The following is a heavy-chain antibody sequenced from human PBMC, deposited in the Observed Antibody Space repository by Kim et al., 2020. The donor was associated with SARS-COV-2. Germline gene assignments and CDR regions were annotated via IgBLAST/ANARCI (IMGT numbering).Heavy chain of an antibody. D-gene: IGHD2-2*01. CDR3: VTAGQVVAPARNY. CDR2: ILSTSEAS. Sequence: GGSLRLSCAASGFAFGTYAMSWVRQAPGKGLEWVSRILSTSEASYYANFVKGRFTISRDNSKNTLYLQMDSLSAEDTAVYYCVTAGQVVAPARNYGGQGT. V-gene: IGHV3-23*01. J-gene: IGHJ4*02. CDR1: GFAFGTYA.